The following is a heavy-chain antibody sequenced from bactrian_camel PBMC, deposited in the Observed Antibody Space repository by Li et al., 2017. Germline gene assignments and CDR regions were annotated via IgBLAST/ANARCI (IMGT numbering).Heavy chain of an antibody. CDR2: INADGST. CDR1: GYTYSNYC. Sequence: HVQLVESGGASVQAGGSLRLSCAASGYTYSNYCMDWYRQAAGKQREWVSSINADGSTSYADSVKGRFTISQDNAKNNLYLQMNSLKPEDTAMYRCAAEPGRTYCSGGYPTPRGYWGQGTQVTVS. CDR3: AAEPGRTYCSGGYPTPRGY. J-gene: IGHJ6*01. D-gene: IGHD2*01. V-gene: IGHV3S53*01.